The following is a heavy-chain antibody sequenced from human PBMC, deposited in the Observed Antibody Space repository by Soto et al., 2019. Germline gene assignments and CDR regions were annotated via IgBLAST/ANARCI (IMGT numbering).Heavy chain of an antibody. CDR2: ISGSGDST. CDR1: GVTSSTYS. V-gene: IGHV3-23*01. Sequence: PGGSLRLSCVASGVTSSTYSMSWVRQAPGKGLEWVSAISGSGDSTYYADSVKGWFTISRDNSRNTVYLQMNSLRAEDTAIYYCAKEHYNRYYYYGMDVWGQGTTVTVSS. J-gene: IGHJ6*02. D-gene: IGHD4-4*01. CDR3: AKEHYNRYYYYGMDV.